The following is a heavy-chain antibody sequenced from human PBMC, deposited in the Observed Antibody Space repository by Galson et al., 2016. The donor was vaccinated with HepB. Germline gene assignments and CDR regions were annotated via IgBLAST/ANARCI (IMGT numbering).Heavy chain of an antibody. J-gene: IGHJ2*01. CDR3: ARVPLGDFWSGYIVHWYFDL. CDR2: IYYSGST. Sequence: SETLSLTCTVSGGSISSYYWSWIRQPPGKGLEWIGYIYYSGSTNYNPSLKSRVTISVDTSKNQFSLKLSSVTAADTAVYYCARVPLGDFWSGYIVHWYFDLWGRGTLVTVSS. D-gene: IGHD3-3*01. V-gene: IGHV4-59*01. CDR1: GGSISSYY.